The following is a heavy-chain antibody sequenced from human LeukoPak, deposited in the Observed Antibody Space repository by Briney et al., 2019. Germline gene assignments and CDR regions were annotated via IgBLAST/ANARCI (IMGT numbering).Heavy chain of an antibody. D-gene: IGHD6-13*01. Sequence: SETLSLTCAVYGGSFSGYYWSWIRQPPGKGLEWIGEINRSGSTNYIPSLKSRVTISVDTSKNQFSLKLSSVTAADTAVYYCARGRLVRTVLSWYRVQDYYYYGMDVWGQGTTVTVSS. J-gene: IGHJ6*02. CDR3: ARGRLVRTVLSWYRVQDYYYYGMDV. V-gene: IGHV4-34*01. CDR1: GGSFSGYY. CDR2: INRSGST.